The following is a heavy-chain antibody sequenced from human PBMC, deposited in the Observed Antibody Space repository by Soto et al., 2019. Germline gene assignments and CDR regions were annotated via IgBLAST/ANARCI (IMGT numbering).Heavy chain of an antibody. J-gene: IGHJ3*02. CDR2: LSDDGSSK. V-gene: IGHV3-30*18. CDR3: AKDQTHAFDI. CDR1: GFTFSSYG. Sequence: QVQLVESGGGVVQPGRSLRLSCAASGFTFSSYGMYWVRQAPGKGLEWVAVLSDDGSSKYYAESVKGRFTISRDNSKSTLYLQMNSLRVEVTAVYYCAKDQTHAFDIWGQGTMVTVSS.